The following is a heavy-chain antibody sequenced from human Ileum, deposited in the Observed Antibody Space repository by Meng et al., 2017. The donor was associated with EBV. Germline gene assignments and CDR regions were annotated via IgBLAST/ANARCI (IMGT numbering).Heavy chain of an antibody. CDR1: GYIFKSYT. D-gene: IGHD3-10*01. CDR3: ARDPEGGSYSLNF. J-gene: IGHJ4*02. CDR2: INATNVNR. Sequence: QVHVWHSGAEVKKPGASVKVTCKASGYIFKSYTMHWVRQASGQRLEWLGWINATNVNRKYSQKFQGRVTINTDTSESTVYMELRSLTSEDTALYYCARDPEGGSYSLNFWGQGTMVTVSS. V-gene: IGHV1-3*01.